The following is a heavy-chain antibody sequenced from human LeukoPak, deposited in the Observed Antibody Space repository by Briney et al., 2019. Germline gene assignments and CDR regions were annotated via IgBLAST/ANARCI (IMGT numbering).Heavy chain of an antibody. D-gene: IGHD3-9*01. Sequence: SETLSLTCTVSGGSISSYYWSWIRQPAGKGLEWIGRIYTSGSTNYNPSLKSRVTMSVDTSKNQFSLKLSSVIAADTAVYHCARDARLLTGWYYYYYYMDVWGKGTTVTISS. CDR1: GGSISSYY. J-gene: IGHJ6*03. V-gene: IGHV4-4*07. CDR2: IYTSGST. CDR3: ARDARLLTGWYYYYYYMDV.